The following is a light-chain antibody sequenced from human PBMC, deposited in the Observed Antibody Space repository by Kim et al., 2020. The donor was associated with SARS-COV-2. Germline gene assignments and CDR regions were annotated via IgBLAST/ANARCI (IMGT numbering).Light chain of an antibody. V-gene: IGLV6-57*03. CDR1: SGSIDDNY. Sequence: GRTLTISGTRSSGSIDDNYGQWYQQRPGGVPTTVIYEDDQRPSGVSDRFSGSIDNSSNSASLTFSGLRTEDEADYYCQSYNRDNVLFGGGTQLTVL. CDR2: EDD. J-gene: IGLJ2*01. CDR3: QSYNRDNVL.